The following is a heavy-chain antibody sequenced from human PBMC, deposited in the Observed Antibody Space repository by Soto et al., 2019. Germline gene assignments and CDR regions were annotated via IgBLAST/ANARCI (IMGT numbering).Heavy chain of an antibody. CDR3: ARGAYSSSCRWFDP. CDR2: INHSGST. Sequence: PSETLSLTCAVYGGSFSGYYWSWIRQPPGKGLEWTGEINHSGSTNYNPSLKSRVTISVGTSKNQFSLKLSSVTAADTAVYYCARGAYSSSCRWFDPWGQGTLVTVSS. J-gene: IGHJ5*02. V-gene: IGHV4-34*01. D-gene: IGHD6-6*01. CDR1: GGSFSGYY.